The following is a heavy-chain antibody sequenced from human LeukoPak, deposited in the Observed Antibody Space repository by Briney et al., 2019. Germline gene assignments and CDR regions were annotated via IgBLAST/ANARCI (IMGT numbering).Heavy chain of an antibody. Sequence: QPGGSLRLSCAASGFTSSNSAMSWVRQAPGKGLEWVSAIIDSGAGTSYADSVKGRFTISRDNSKNTLYLQMNSLRAEDTAVYYCAKRDRSGWYYFHYWGQGTLVTVSS. CDR2: IIDSGAGT. D-gene: IGHD6-19*01. V-gene: IGHV3-23*01. CDR1: GFTSSNSA. CDR3: AKRDRSGWYYFHY. J-gene: IGHJ4*02.